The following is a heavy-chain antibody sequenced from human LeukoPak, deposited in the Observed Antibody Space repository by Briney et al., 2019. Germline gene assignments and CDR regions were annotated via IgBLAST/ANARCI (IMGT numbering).Heavy chain of an antibody. J-gene: IGHJ5*02. V-gene: IGHV3-30-3*01. CDR3: ARNTIFGLPVDWFGP. D-gene: IGHD3-3*01. CDR1: GFTFSSYA. CDR2: ISYDGSNK. Sequence: GRSLRLSCAASGFTFSSYAMHWVRQAPGKGLEWVAVISYDGSNKYYADSVKGRFTISRDNSKNTLYLQMNSLRAEDTAVYYCARNTIFGLPVDWFGPWGQGTLVTVSS.